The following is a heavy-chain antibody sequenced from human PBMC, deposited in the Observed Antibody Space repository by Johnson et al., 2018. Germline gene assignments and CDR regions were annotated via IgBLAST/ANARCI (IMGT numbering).Heavy chain of an antibody. D-gene: IGHD3-22*01. CDR3: ARGYYYDSRGYYYDSFDF. CDR2: IIPIFGTA. Sequence: QVQLVESGAEVKKPGSSVKVSCKASGGTFSSYAISWVRQAPGQGLEWMGGIIPIFGTANYAQKFQGRVTITADESTSPASMELSSLGSEDTAVYYCARGYYYDSRGYYYDSFDFWGQGTMVTVSS. V-gene: IGHV1-69*01. CDR1: GGTFSSYA. J-gene: IGHJ3*01.